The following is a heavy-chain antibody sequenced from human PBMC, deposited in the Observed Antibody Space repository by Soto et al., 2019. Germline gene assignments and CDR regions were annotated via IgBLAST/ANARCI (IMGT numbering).Heavy chain of an antibody. Sequence: PXESLKIYWQGSGDSFTSYLLIWVRQMPGKGLEWMGRIDPSDSYTNYSPSFQGHVTISADKSISTAYLQWSSLKASDTAMYYCARLGTDKAMVTSGMDVWGQGTTVTVSS. J-gene: IGHJ6*02. V-gene: IGHV5-10-1*01. D-gene: IGHD5-18*01. CDR3: ARLGTDKAMVTSGMDV. CDR1: GDSFTSYL. CDR2: IDPSDSYT.